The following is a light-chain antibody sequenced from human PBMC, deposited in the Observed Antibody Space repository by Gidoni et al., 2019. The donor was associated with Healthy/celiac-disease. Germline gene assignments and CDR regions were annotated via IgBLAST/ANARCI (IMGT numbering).Light chain of an antibody. CDR2: GAS. V-gene: IGKV3-20*01. J-gene: IGKJ2*01. CDR3: QQYGSY. CDR1: QSVSSSY. Sequence: EILLTQSPGTLSLYPGERATLSCRASQSVSSSYLAWYQQKPGQAPRLLVYGASSRATGIPDRFSGSGSGTDFTLTISRLEPEDFAVYYCQQYGSYFGQGTKLEIK.